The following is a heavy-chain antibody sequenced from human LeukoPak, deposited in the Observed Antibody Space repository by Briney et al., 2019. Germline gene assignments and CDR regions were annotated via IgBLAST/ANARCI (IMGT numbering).Heavy chain of an antibody. J-gene: IGHJ5*02. Sequence: GGSLRLFCSASGFTFSSYWMHWVRQAPGKGLVWVSRINSDGSSTNYAYSVKGRFTISRDNAKNTLCLQMNSLRAEDTAVYYCARGYSSGWHNWFDPWGQGTLVTVSS. V-gene: IGHV3-74*01. D-gene: IGHD6-19*01. CDR3: ARGYSSGWHNWFDP. CDR2: INSDGSST. CDR1: GFTFSSYW.